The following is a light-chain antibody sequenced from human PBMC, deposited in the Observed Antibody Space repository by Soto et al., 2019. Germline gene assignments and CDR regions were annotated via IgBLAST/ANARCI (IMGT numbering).Light chain of an antibody. Sequence: QSALTQPASVSGSPGQSITISCTGTSSDVGAYNYVSWYQQHPGKAPKLIIYEVTNRPSGVSARFSGSKSGNTASLTISGLQAEDEADYYCSSYTIRSTVVFGGGTQLTVL. CDR1: SSDVGAYNY. V-gene: IGLV2-14*01. CDR3: SSYTIRSTVV. J-gene: IGLJ2*01. CDR2: EVT.